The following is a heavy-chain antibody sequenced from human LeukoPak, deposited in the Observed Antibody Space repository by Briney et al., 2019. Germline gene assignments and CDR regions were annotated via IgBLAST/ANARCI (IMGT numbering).Heavy chain of an antibody. V-gene: IGHV1-58*02. D-gene: IGHD6-19*01. CDR3: AAAKYSSGWYNIHN. CDR2: IVVGSGNT. J-gene: IGHJ4*02. Sequence: GASVKVSCKASGFTFTSSAMQWVRQARGQRLEWIGWIVVGSGNTNYAQKFQERVNSTRDMSTSTAYMELSSLRSEDTAVYYCAAAKYSSGWYNIHNWGQGTLVTVSS. CDR1: GFTFTSSA.